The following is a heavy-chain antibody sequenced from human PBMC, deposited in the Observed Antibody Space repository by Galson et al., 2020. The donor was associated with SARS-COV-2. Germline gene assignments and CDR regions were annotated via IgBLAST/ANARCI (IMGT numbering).Heavy chain of an antibody. CDR3: ARTPLGYCNTTSCHYPFDP. CDR2: ISHRSSYI. CDR1: GFTFSDYT. J-gene: IGHJ5*02. V-gene: IGHV3-21*01. Sequence: GGSLRLSCAASGFTFSDYTMNWVRQAPGKGLEWVSSISHRSSYIYYADSVKGRFTISRDNAKNSLFLQVNSLTVEDTAVYYCARTPLGYCNTTSCHYPFDPWGQGTLVTVSS. D-gene: IGHD2-2*01.